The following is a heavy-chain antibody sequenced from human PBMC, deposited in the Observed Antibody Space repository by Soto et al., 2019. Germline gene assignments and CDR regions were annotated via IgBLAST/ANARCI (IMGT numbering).Heavy chain of an antibody. CDR2: ISHSGST. V-gene: IGHV4-30-2*01. D-gene: IGHD2-2*01. J-gene: IGHJ5*02. Sequence: QLQLQESGSGLVKPSQTLSLTGAVSGGAISSGGYSWSCIRRTPGKGLEWIGYISHSGSTYYNPALKIRVTISVDRSKNQFSLKLSSVTASDTAVYYCARVPHRWGQGTLVTVSS. CDR3: ARVPHR. CDR1: GGAISSGGYS.